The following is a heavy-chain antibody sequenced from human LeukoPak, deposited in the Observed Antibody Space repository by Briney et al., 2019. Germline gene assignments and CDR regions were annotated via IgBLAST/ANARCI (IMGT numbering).Heavy chain of an antibody. D-gene: IGHD5-18*01. CDR1: GFTFSSYA. CDR2: IYYSGST. Sequence: PGGSLRLSCEVSGFTFSSYAMTWVRQPPGKGLEWIGSIYYSGSTYYNPSLKSRVTISVDTSKNQFSLKLSSVTAADTAVYYCARDSAPSGYSYGFDYWGQGTLVTVSS. V-gene: IGHV4-39*02. J-gene: IGHJ4*02. CDR3: ARDSAPSGYSYGFDY.